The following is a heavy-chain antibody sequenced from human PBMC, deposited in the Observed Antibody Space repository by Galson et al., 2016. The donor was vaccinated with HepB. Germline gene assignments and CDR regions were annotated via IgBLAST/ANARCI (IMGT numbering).Heavy chain of an antibody. CDR1: GGSISGSDHY. D-gene: IGHD6-19*01. J-gene: IGHJ4*02. V-gene: IGHV4-39*02. CDR3: ARRGEWLVEGYFDY. Sequence: SETLSLTCNVSGGSISGSDHYWAWIRQPPGKGLEWIGSISDSGSAYYNPSLKSRVTISLDTSKNHFSLNLSSVTAAETAVYYCARRGEWLVEGYFDYWGQGTLVIVSS. CDR2: ISDSGSA.